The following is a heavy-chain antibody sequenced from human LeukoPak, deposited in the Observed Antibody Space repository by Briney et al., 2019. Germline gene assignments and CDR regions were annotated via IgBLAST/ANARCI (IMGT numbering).Heavy chain of an antibody. D-gene: IGHD1-26*01. J-gene: IGHJ4*02. V-gene: IGHV3-15*01. Sequence: NPGESLRLSCVASGFTFSNVWMSRVRQAPGKGLEWVGRIKSKTDGGTTDYGTPVKGRFTISRDDSKNTLYLQMNSLKTEDTAVYYCTRVSTAWAFGYWGQGALVTVSS. CDR2: IKSKTDGGTT. CDR1: GFTFSNVW. CDR3: TRVSTAWAFGY.